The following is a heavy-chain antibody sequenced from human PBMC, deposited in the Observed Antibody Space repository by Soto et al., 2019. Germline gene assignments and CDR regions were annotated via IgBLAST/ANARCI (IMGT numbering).Heavy chain of an antibody. Sequence: LSLTCTVSGGSISSSSYYWSWIRPPPGKGLEWIGSIYYSGSTYYNPSLKSRVTISVDTSKNQFSLKLSSVTAAHTAVYYCARSMFQLFGGPPNLFDPRCQRTLVTVSS. V-gene: IGHV4-39*07. CDR2: IYYSGST. CDR1: GGSISSSSYY. J-gene: IGHJ5*02. D-gene: IGHD3-16*01. CDR3: ARSMFQLFGGPPNLFDP.